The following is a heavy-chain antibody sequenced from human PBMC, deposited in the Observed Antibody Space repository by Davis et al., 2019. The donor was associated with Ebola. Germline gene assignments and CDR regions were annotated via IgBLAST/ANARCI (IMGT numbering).Heavy chain of an antibody. CDR2: IYPGDSDT. D-gene: IGHD3-22*01. J-gene: IGHJ4*02. CDR1: GYSFTSYW. CDR3: ARLPPHHYYDSSGYGDYFDY. Sequence: GESLKISCKGSGYSFTSYWIGWVRQMPGKGLEWMGIIYPGDSDTRYSPSFQGQVTISADKSISTAYLQWSSLKASDTAMYYCARLPPHHYYDSSGYGDYFDYWGQGTLVTVSS. V-gene: IGHV5-51*01.